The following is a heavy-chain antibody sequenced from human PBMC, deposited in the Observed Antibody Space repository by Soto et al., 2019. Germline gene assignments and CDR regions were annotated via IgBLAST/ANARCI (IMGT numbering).Heavy chain of an antibody. Sequence: APVKVPCKASGYAFTIYYVHWVVHSRLRWPEWMGIINPSGGSTSYAQKFQGRVTMTRDTSTSTVYMELSSLRSEDTAVYYCARDRECSGGRCYSVGAFDIWGQGTMVTVSS. CDR2: INPSGGST. V-gene: IGHV1-46*01. J-gene: IGHJ3*02. CDR1: GYAFTIYY. D-gene: IGHD2-15*01. CDR3: ARDRECSGGRCYSVGAFDI.